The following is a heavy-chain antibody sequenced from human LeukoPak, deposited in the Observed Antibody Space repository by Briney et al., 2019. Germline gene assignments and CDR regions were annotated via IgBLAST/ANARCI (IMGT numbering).Heavy chain of an antibody. V-gene: IGHV6-1*01. D-gene: IGHD3-10*01. Sequence: SQTLSLTCAISGDSVSSNSAAWNWIRQSPSRGLEWLGRTYYRSKWYNDYAVSVKSRITINPDTSKNQFSLQLNSVTPEDTAVYYCARDFMDRGVGSYYFDYWGQGTLVTVSS. J-gene: IGHJ4*02. CDR2: TYYRSKWYN. CDR3: ARDFMDRGVGSYYFDY. CDR1: GDSVSSNSAA.